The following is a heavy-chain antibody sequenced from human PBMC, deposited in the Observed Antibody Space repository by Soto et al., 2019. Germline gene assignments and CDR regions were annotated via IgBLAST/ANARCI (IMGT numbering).Heavy chain of an antibody. D-gene: IGHD6-19*01. V-gene: IGHV3-23*01. Sequence: PGGSLRLSCAASGFTFSSYAMSWVRQAPGKGLEWVPAISGSGGSTYYADSVKGRFTISRDNSKNTLYLQMNSLRAEDTAVYYCARDEADSSGWYDYWGQGTLVTVSS. CDR3: ARDEADSSGWYDY. CDR2: ISGSGGST. CDR1: GFTFSSYA. J-gene: IGHJ4*02.